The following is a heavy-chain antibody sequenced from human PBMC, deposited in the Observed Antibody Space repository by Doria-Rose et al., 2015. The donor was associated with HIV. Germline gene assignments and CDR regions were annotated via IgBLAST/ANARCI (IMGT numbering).Heavy chain of an antibody. D-gene: IGHD1-26*01. Sequence: QVQLQESGPGLVKPSETLSLTCSVSGGSISHYYWSWIRQPPGKGLEYIGDIFYTGSTNYGSFLKSRVSISIDPSKNKFSLRLSSVTAADTAVYYCARVLSGTYDYWGQGTLVTVSS. CDR2: IFYTGST. CDR1: GGSISHYY. V-gene: IGHV4-59*01. J-gene: IGHJ4*02. CDR3: ARVLSGTYDY.